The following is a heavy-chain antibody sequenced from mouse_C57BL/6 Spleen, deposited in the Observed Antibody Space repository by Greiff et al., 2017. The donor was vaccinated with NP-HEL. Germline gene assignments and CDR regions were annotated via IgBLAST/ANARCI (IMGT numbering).Heavy chain of an antibody. CDR3: ASNKATGAWFAY. V-gene: IGHV14-2*01. J-gene: IGHJ3*01. Sequence: EVKLLESGAELVKPGASVKLSCTASGFNIKDYYMHWVKQRTEQGLEWIGRIDPEDGETKYAPKFQGKATITADTSSNTAYLQLSSLTSEDTAVYYCASNKATGAWFAYWGQGTLVTVSA. CDR1: GFNIKDYY. CDR2: IDPEDGET. D-gene: IGHD3-2*02.